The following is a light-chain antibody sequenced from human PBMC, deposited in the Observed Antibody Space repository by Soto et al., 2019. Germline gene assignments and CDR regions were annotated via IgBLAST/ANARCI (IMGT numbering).Light chain of an antibody. J-gene: IGKJ1*01. CDR3: QHYGSSPWT. Sequence: EIVLTQSPVTLSLSPGERATLSCRASQSVTTFLAWYQQKPGQAPRLLIYDASKRATGIPARFSGSGSGTDFTLTISSLEPEDFAVYYCQHYGSSPWTFGQGTKVEL. CDR1: QSVTTF. CDR2: DAS. V-gene: IGKV3-11*01.